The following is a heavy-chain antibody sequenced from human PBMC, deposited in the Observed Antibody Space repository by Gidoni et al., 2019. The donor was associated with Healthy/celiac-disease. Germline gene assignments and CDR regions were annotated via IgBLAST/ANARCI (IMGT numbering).Heavy chain of an antibody. V-gene: IGHV4-34*01. Sequence: QVQLQQWGAGLLKPSETLSLTCAVYGGSFSGYYWSWIRQPPGKGLEWIGEINHSGSTNYNPSLKSRVTISVDTSKNQFSLKLSSVTAADTAVYYCACPFPEGGDAFDIWGQGTMVTVSS. D-gene: IGHD3-16*01. CDR1: GGSFSGYY. J-gene: IGHJ3*02. CDR2: INHSGST. CDR3: ACPFPEGGDAFDI.